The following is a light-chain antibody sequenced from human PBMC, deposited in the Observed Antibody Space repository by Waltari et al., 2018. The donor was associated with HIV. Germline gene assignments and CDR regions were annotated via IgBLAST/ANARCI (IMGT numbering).Light chain of an antibody. CDR3: SSFTDNRAVI. J-gene: IGLJ2*01. CDR1: SSDVGGYDY. CDR2: EVR. Sequence: QSVLTQPAAVSGSPGQSIAVSCTGTSSDVGGYDYVSWYQQHPDKAPKLLIYEVRSRPSGVSDRFSGSKSGNTASLTISGLQPEDEDDYYCSSFTDNRAVIFGGGTKLTVL. V-gene: IGLV2-14*03.